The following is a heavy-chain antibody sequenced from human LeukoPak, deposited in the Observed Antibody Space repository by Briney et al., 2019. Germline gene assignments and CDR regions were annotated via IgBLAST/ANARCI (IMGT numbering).Heavy chain of an antibody. J-gene: IGHJ6*04. Sequence: SQTLSLTCTVSGGSIGSAADSFWSWIRQHPGKGLEWIGFINYSENTYHNPSLKSRVTISLDTSKNQFSLKLSSVTAADTAVYYCVRVPANRGVVVVNGMDVWGKGTTVTVSS. CDR2: INYSENT. V-gene: IGHV4-31*03. CDR1: GGSIGSAADS. CDR3: VRVPANRGVVVVNGMDV. D-gene: IGHD2-2*01.